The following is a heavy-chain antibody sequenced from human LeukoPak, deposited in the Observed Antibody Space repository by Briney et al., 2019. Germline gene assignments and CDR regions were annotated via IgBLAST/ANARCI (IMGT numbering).Heavy chain of an antibody. V-gene: IGHV1-2*02. CDR1: GYTFTGYY. CDR2: INPNSGGT. J-gene: IGHJ4*02. CDR3: ARGDYDILTGWPY. Sequence: ASVKVSCKASGYTFTGYYMHWVRQAPGQGLEWMGWINPNSGGTNYAQKFQGRVTMTRDTSINTAYMDLSRLRSDDTAVYYCARGDYDILTGWPYWGEGTLVTVSS. D-gene: IGHD3-9*01.